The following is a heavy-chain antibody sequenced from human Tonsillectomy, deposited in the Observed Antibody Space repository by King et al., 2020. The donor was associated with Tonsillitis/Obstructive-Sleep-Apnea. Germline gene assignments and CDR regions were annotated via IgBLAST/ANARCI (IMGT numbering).Heavy chain of an antibody. V-gene: IGHV5-51*01. D-gene: IGHD6-13*01. Sequence: VQLVESGAEVKKPGESLRISCKGSGYSFTNYWIGWVRQMPGKGLEWMGIIYPGDSDTRYSPSFQGQVTISADKSISTTYLQWSSLAASDSAMYYCARPMATAGSSNWPFDLWGRGTLVTVSS. CDR1: GYSFTNYW. CDR3: ARPMATAGSSNWPFDL. J-gene: IGHJ2*01. CDR2: IYPGDSDT.